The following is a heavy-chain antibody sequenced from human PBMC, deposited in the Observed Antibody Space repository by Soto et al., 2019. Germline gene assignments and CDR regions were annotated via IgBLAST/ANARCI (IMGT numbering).Heavy chain of an antibody. D-gene: IGHD3-3*01. V-gene: IGHV3-33*01. J-gene: IGHJ3*02. CDR1: GFTFSSYG. Sequence: PGGSLRLSCAASGFTFSSYGMHWVRQAPGKGLEWVAVIWYDGSNKYYADSVKGRFTISRDNSKNALYLQMNSLRAEDTAVYYCARSTLRFLEWSLLIWGKETMVTVSS. CDR2: IWYDGSNK. CDR3: ARSTLRFLEWSLLI.